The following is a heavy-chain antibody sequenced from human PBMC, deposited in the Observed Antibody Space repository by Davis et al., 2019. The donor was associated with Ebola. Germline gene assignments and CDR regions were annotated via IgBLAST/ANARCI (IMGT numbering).Heavy chain of an antibody. D-gene: IGHD1-7*01. CDR2: INPSGGST. CDR3: ARDQRRLELVYYYGMDV. J-gene: IGHJ6*02. V-gene: IGHV1-46*01. CDR1: GYTFTSYY. Sequence: AASVKVSCKASGYTFTSYYMHWVRQAPGQGLEWMGIINPSGGSTSYAQKFQGRVTMTRDTSTSTVYMELSSLRSEDTAVCYCARDQRRLELVYYYGMDVWGQGTTVTVSS.